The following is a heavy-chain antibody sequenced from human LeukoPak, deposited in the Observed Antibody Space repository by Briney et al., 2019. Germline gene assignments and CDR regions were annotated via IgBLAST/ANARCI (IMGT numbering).Heavy chain of an antibody. CDR1: GGSISTYY. J-gene: IGHJ4*02. Sequence: SETLSHTCTVSGGSISTYYWSWVRQPPGKGLEWIGYVYYSGSTEYNPSLKSRVTISVDTSKIQFSLKLNSMTAADTAVYYCARGRDFWSGYSFDYWGQGTLVTVSS. CDR2: VYYSGST. V-gene: IGHV4-59*01. CDR3: ARGRDFWSGYSFDY. D-gene: IGHD3-3*01.